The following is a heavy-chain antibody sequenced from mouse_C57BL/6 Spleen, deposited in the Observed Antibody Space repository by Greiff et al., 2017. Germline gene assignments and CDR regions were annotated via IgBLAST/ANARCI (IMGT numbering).Heavy chain of an antibody. J-gene: IGHJ4*01. CDR2: INSDGGST. D-gene: IGHD4-1*01. CDR1: EYEFPSHD. Sequence: DVKLVESGGGLVQPGESLKLSCESNEYEFPSHDMSWVRKTPEKRLELVAAINSDGGSTYYPDTMERRFIITRDNTKKTLYLQMSSLRSEDTALYYCARHGLGRKAMDYWGQGTSVTVSS. CDR3: ARHGLGRKAMDY. V-gene: IGHV5-2*01.